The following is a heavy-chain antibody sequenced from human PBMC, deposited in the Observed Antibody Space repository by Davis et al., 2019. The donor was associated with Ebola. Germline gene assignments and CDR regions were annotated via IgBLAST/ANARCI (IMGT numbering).Heavy chain of an antibody. D-gene: IGHD5-18*01. CDR3: TTVGGYIYGQRDY. CDR2: IRRKTYGGTT. V-gene: IGHV3-49*04. CDR1: GFTFGDYA. J-gene: IGHJ4*02. Sequence: PGGSLRLSCTASGFTFGDYAMSWVRQAPGKGLEWVGFIRRKTYGGTTGYAASVKGRFTISRDDSKSIAYLQMNSLKTEDTAVYYCTTVGGYIYGQRDYWGQGALVTVSS.